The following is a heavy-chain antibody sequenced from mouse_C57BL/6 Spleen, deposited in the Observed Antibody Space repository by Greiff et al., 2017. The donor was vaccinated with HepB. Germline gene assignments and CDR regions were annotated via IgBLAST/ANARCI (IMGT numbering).Heavy chain of an antibody. CDR1: GYTFTSYW. V-gene: IGHV1-72*01. Sequence: QVQLQQPGAELVKPGASVKLSCKASGYTFTSYWMHWVKQRPGRGLEWIGRIDPNSGGTKYNEKFKSKATLTVDKHSSTAYMQLSSLTSEDSAVYYCARGKEVPLRDLFDYWGQGTTLTVSS. J-gene: IGHJ2*01. CDR3: ARGKEVPLRDLFDY. CDR2: IDPNSGGT.